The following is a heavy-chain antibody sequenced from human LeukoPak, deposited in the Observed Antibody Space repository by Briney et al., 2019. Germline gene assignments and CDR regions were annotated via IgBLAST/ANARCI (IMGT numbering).Heavy chain of an antibody. V-gene: IGHV3-30*04. Sequence: GGSLRLSCAASGFTFSSYAMHWVRQAPGKGLEWVAVISYDGSNKYYADSVKGRFTISRDNSKNTLYLQVNSLRAEDTAVYYCARDGGYSGLDYWGQGTLVTVSS. CDR1: GFTFSSYA. J-gene: IGHJ4*02. D-gene: IGHD5-12*01. CDR3: ARDGGYSGLDY. CDR2: ISYDGSNK.